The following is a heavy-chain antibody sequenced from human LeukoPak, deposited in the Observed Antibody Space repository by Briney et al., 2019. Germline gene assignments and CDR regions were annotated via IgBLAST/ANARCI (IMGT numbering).Heavy chain of an antibody. J-gene: IGHJ4*02. D-gene: IGHD3-22*01. CDR1: GFTFTGSA. Sequence: GGSLSLYCAASGFTFTGSAMTWLRQAPGKGLEWGSTITGSDDATYYADSVKGRFTISRDFSKNTVHLLMHSLRVEDTAIYYCAKGPRLNSGYHPDCWGQGTLVTVSS. V-gene: IGHV3-23*01. CDR2: ITGSDDAT. CDR3: AKGPRLNSGYHPDC.